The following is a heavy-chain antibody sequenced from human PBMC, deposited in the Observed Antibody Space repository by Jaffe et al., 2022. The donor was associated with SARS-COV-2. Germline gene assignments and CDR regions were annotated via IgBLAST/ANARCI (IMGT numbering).Heavy chain of an antibody. Sequence: EVQLLESGGGLAQPGGSLRLSCAASGFTFSSYAMSWVRQAPGKGLEWVSAISGSGGSTYYPDSVKGRFTMSRDNSKNTLYLQMDSLRVEDTAVYYCVKEWTSSAWYYFNYWGQGTLVTVSS. CDR1: GFTFSSYA. CDR3: VKEWTSSAWYYFNY. J-gene: IGHJ4*02. V-gene: IGHV3-23*01. D-gene: IGHD6-13*01. CDR2: ISGSGGST.